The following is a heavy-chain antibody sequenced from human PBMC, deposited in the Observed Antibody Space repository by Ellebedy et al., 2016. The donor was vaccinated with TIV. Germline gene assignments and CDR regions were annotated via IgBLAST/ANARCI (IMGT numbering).Heavy chain of an antibody. CDR3: SKDGTSGDYGDYFDS. CDR2: ISYDGSNQ. J-gene: IGHJ4*02. Sequence: GGSLRLXXAASGFTFRSYGMHWVRQAPGKGLEWVAVISYDGSNQYYAASVRGRYTISRDNSKNMLYLQMDRLRAEDTAVYYCSKDGTSGDYGDYFDSWGQGALVTVSS. V-gene: IGHV3-30*18. D-gene: IGHD4-17*01. CDR1: GFTFRSYG.